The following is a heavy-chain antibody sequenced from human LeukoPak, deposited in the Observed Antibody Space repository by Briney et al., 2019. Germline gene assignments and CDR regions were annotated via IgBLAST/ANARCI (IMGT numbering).Heavy chain of an antibody. CDR2: TSHSGST. D-gene: IGHD2-2*01. Sequence: RSETLSLTCAVYGGSFSGYYWTWIRQPPGKGLEWIGETSHSGSTNYNPSLKSRVTISIDTSKNQFSLKLSSTTAADTAVYYCARAHQLLPNWFDPWGQGTLVTVSS. CDR3: ARAHQLLPNWFDP. CDR1: GGSFSGYY. J-gene: IGHJ5*02. V-gene: IGHV4-34*01.